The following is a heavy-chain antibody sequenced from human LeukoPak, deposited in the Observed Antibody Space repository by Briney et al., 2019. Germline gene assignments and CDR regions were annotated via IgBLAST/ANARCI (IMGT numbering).Heavy chain of an antibody. CDR3: ARGRGTSGTNRDFYYYYYMDV. Sequence: ASVKVSCKASGYTFTGYYMHWVRQAPGQGLAWMGWINPNSGGTNYAQKFQGRVTMTRDTSISTAYMELSSLRHDDLAVYYCARGRGTSGTNRDFYYYYYMDVWGKGTTVTVSS. V-gene: IGHV1-2*02. D-gene: IGHD2-2*01. CDR1: GYTFTGYY. J-gene: IGHJ6*03. CDR2: INPNSGGT.